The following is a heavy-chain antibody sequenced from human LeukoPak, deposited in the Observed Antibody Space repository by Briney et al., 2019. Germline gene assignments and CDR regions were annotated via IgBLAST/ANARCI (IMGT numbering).Heavy chain of an antibody. CDR2: ISAYNGNT. D-gene: IGHD3-22*01. CDR1: SYTFTSYG. CDR3: ARDSAANYYDSSDY. Sequence: ASVKVSCKASSYTFTSYGISWVRQAPGQGLEWMGWISAYNGNTNYAQKLQGRVTMTTDTSTSTAYMELRSLRSDDTAVYYCARDSAANYYDSSDYWGQGTLVTVSS. V-gene: IGHV1-18*01. J-gene: IGHJ4*02.